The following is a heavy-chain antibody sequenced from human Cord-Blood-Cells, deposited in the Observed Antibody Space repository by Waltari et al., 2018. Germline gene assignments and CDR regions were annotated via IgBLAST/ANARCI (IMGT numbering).Heavy chain of an antibody. D-gene: IGHD7-27*01. V-gene: IGHV1-8*01. J-gene: IGHJ4*02. Sequence: QVQLVQSGAAGKQPAASVKVSCKASGYTSASYDLNRLRQATGQGLEWMGWRNPNSGNTGYAQKFQGRVTMTRNTSISTAYMERSSLRSEDTAVYYCARGRRSGDFDYWGQVTLVTVSA. CDR3: ARGRRSGDFDY. CDR1: GYTSASYD. CDR2: RNPNSGNT.